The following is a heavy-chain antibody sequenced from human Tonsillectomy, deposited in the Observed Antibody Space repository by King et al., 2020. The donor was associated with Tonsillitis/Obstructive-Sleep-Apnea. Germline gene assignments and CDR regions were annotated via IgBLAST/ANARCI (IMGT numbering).Heavy chain of an antibody. CDR1: GFTFSDYY. Sequence: VQLVESGGGLVKPGGSLRLSCAASGFTFSDYYISWIRQAPGEGLEWVSYISSSGSTIYYADTVRGRFTISRDNAKNSLYLQMNRLRAEETAVYYCARDLDYDDISGYQPFGYWGQGTLVTVSS. CDR3: ARDLDYDDISGYQPFGY. D-gene: IGHD3-22*01. J-gene: IGHJ4*02. CDR2: ISSSGSTI. V-gene: IGHV3-11*01.